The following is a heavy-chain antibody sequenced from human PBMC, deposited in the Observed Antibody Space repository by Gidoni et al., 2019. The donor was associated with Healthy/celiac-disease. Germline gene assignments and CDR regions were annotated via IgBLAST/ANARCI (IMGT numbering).Heavy chain of an antibody. CDR3: ARTMVRGVMPYYYYYGMDV. CDR1: GFTFSSYG. CDR2: ISYDGSNK. Sequence: QVQLVESGGGVVQPGRSLRLSCAASGFTFSSYGMHWVRQAPGKGLEWVAVISYDGSNKYYADSVKGRFTISRDNSKNTLYLQMNSLRAEDTAVYYCARTMVRGVMPYYYYYGMDVWGQGTTVTVSS. D-gene: IGHD3-10*01. V-gene: IGHV3-30*03. J-gene: IGHJ6*02.